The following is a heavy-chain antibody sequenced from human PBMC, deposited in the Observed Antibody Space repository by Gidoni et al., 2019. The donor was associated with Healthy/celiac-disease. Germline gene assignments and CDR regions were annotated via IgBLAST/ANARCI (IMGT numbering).Heavy chain of an antibody. J-gene: IGHJ4*02. CDR2: ISSSGGST. V-gene: IGHV3-23*01. CDR1: GFTFSSYA. Sequence: EVQLLESGGGLAQPGGSLRLSCAASGFTFSSYAMSWVRQAPGKGLEWVSGISSSGGSTYYADSVKGRFTISRDNSKNTLYLQMNSLRAEDTAVYYCAKDFSFTYYFDYWGQGTLVTVSS. D-gene: IGHD3-16*01. CDR3: AKDFSFTYYFDY.